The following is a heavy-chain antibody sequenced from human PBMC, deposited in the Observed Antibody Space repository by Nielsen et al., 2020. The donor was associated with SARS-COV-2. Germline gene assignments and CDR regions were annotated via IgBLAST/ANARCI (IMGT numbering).Heavy chain of an antibody. CDR3: VRHLADFCSGDSCTHLYYMDV. V-gene: IGHV4-39*07. D-gene: IGHD2-15*01. CDR1: GGPITTRSYY. J-gene: IGHJ6*03. Sequence: SETLSLTCTVSGGPITTRSYYWGWLRPPPGKGPEWIGSGLHSGSASYNPSLKSRVTISVDTSENQVSLKVTSVTASDTAVYYCVRHLADFCSGDSCTHLYYMDVWGKGTTVTVSS. CDR2: GLHSGSA.